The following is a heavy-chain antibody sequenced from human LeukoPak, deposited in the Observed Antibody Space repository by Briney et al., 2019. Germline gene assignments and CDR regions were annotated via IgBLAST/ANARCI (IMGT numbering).Heavy chain of an antibody. Sequence: GGSLRLSCAASGFTFSSYWMHWVRQAPGKGLEWVSAISGSGGSTYYADSVKGRFTISRDNSKNTLYLQMNSLRAEDTAVYYCASASSWYDPFDYWGQGTLVTVSS. J-gene: IGHJ4*02. CDR1: GFTFSSYW. D-gene: IGHD6-13*01. V-gene: IGHV3-23*01. CDR2: ISGSGGST. CDR3: ASASSWYDPFDY.